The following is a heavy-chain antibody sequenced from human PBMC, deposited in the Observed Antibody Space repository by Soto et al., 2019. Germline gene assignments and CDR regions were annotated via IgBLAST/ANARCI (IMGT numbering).Heavy chain of an antibody. CDR1: GFTFSSYG. D-gene: IGHD2-2*01. Sequence: QVQLVESGGGVVQPGRSLRLSGAASGFTFSSYGMHWVRQAPGKGLEWVAVIWYDGSNKYYADSVKGRFTISRDNSKNALYLQMNNLRAEDTAVYYCARQYCSSTSFYRYYYYGMDVWGQGTTVTVSS. CDR2: IWYDGSNK. J-gene: IGHJ6*02. V-gene: IGHV3-33*01. CDR3: ARQYCSSTSFYRYYYYGMDV.